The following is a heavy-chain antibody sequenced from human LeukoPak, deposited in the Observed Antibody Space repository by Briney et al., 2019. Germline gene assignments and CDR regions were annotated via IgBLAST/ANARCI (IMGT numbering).Heavy chain of an antibody. CDR1: GFTFSTHW. Sequence: GGSLRLSCAVSGFTFSTHWVVWVRRAPGKGLLWVSRIDPDGSSTTYADSVKGRFTNSRDNARSTLYLQMNSLRAEDTAVYYCATIVQGAFEIWGLGTMVTVSS. CDR2: IDPDGSST. CDR3: ATIVQGAFEI. J-gene: IGHJ3*02. D-gene: IGHD5-24*01. V-gene: IGHV3-74*03.